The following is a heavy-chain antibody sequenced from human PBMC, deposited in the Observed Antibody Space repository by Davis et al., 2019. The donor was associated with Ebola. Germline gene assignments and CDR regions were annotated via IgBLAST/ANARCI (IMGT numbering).Heavy chain of an antibody. CDR2: INSDASRT. J-gene: IGHJ4*02. D-gene: IGHD6-13*01. Sequence: PGGSLRLSCAASGFTFSSYWMHWVRQGPGKGLVWVSRINSDASRTTYADSVKGRFTISRDNAKNTLYLQMNSLRVEDTAVYYCTSTGIAAAGVDYWGQGTLVTVSS. V-gene: IGHV3-74*03. CDR3: TSTGIAAAGVDY. CDR1: GFTFSSYW.